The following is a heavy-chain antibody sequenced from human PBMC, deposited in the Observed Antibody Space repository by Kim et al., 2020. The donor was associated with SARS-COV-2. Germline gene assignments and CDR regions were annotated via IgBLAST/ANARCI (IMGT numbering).Heavy chain of an antibody. V-gene: IGHV5-10-1*01. D-gene: IGHD6-13*01. CDR1: GYSFTSYW. Sequence: GESLKISCKGSGYSFTSYWITWVRQMPGKGLEWMGRIDPSDSYTNYSPPFQGHVTISADKSIRTAYLQWSSLKASDTAMYYCARLTDPIAAVRDWYFDLWGRGTLVTVSS. CDR2: IDPSDSYT. CDR3: ARLTDPIAAVRDWYFDL. J-gene: IGHJ2*01.